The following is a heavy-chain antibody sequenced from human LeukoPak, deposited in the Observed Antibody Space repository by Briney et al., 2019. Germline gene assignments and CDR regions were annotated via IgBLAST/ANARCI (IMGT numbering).Heavy chain of an antibody. J-gene: IGHJ4*02. CDR2: VSDTGST. V-gene: IGHV4-59*12. D-gene: IGHD3-22*01. CDR1: GGSISSYY. Sequence: SKTLSLTCTVSGGSISSYYWSWIRQPPGKGLEWIGYVSDTGSTNYKSSLKSRVTISVDTSKNQFSLKLSSVTAADTAVYYCARGEYYYDSSGYYCGYWGQGTLVTVSS. CDR3: ARGEYYYDSSGYYCGY.